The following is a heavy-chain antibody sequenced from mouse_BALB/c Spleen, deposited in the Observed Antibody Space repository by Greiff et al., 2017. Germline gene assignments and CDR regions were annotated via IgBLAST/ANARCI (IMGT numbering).Heavy chain of an antibody. CDR1: GDSITSGY. CDR2: ISYSGST. Sequence: EVKVVESGPSLVKPSQTLSLTCSVTGDSITSGYWNWIRKFPGNKLEYMGYISYSGSTYYNPSLKSRISITRDTSKNQYYLQLNSVTTEDTATYYCARKDYGAMDYWGQGTSVTVSS. V-gene: IGHV3-8*02. J-gene: IGHJ4*01. CDR3: ARKDYGAMDY. D-gene: IGHD2-4*01.